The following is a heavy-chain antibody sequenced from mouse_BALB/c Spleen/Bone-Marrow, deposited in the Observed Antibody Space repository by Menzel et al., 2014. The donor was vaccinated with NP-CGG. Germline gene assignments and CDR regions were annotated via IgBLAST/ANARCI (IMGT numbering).Heavy chain of an antibody. CDR1: GYTFTNFW. Sequence: QVQLQQSGAELVRPGSSVKISCKASGYTFTNFWMNWVKQRPGQGLEWIGQIHPGDGDTNNNGKFKGKATLTTDKSSSTAYMQLSSLSSEDSAVYVCARVYYGNLDYWGQGTTLTVSS. CDR2: IHPGDGDT. V-gene: IGHV1-80*01. J-gene: IGHJ2*01. D-gene: IGHD2-1*01. CDR3: ARVYYGNLDY.